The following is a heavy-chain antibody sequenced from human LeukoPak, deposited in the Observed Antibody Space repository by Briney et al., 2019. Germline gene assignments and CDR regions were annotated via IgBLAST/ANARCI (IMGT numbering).Heavy chain of an antibody. V-gene: IGHV6-1*01. Sequence: PSQTLSLTCDISGDSVSSNSAAWNWIRQSPSRGLEWLGRTYYRSKWYNDYAVSVKSRITINPDTSKNQFSLQLNSVTPEDTAVYYCARGWRDSSGWHFDYWGQGTLVTVSS. CDR3: ARGWRDSSGWHFDY. CDR1: GDSVSSNSAA. D-gene: IGHD6-19*01. CDR2: TYYRSKWYN. J-gene: IGHJ4*02.